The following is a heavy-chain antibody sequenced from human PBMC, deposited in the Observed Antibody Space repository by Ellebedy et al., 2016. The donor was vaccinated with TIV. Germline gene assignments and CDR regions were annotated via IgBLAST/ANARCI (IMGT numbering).Heavy chain of an antibody. CDR1: GFTFSSYA. CDR3: AKDFGYRTAGGAYFDY. J-gene: IGHJ4*02. CDR2: ISGSGDTT. D-gene: IGHD3-16*02. Sequence: PGGSLRLSCGVSGFTFSSYAMSWVRQAPGKGLEWVSSISGSGDTTDYADSVKGRFTISREKSKNTVYLQMNSLRAEGTAVYYCAKDFGYRTAGGAYFDYWGQGTLVTVSS. V-gene: IGHV3-23*01.